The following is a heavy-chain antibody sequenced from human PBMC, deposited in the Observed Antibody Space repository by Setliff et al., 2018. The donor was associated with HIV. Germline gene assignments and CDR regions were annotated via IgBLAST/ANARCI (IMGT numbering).Heavy chain of an antibody. V-gene: IGHV4-38-2*02. D-gene: IGHD3-3*01. J-gene: IGHJ5*02. CDR2: IYHSGST. CDR3: GRESASTIFGVVIPSWFDP. CDR1: GYSISRGYY. Sequence: SETLSLTCGVSGYSISRGYYWGWMRQPPGKGVEWIGTIYHSGSTYYNPSLKSRVTISVDTSQNQFSLKLTSVTAADTAVYYCGRESASTIFGVVIPSWFDPWGQGILVTVSS.